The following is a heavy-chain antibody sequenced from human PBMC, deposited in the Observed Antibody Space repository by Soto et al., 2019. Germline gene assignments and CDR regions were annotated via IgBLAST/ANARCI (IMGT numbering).Heavy chain of an antibody. D-gene: IGHD6-19*01. Sequence: QVQLVESGGGVVQPGRSLRLSCAASGFTFSTNAMHWVRQAPGKGLEWVAVISYDGSTRYYADSMKGRFTISRDNSKNTLYLQMNNLRAEDTAVYYCAKQFSGWSYYFDYWGQGTLVTLPS. CDR3: AKQFSGWSYYFDY. CDR1: GFTFSTNA. J-gene: IGHJ4*02. CDR2: ISYDGSTR. V-gene: IGHV3-30-3*02.